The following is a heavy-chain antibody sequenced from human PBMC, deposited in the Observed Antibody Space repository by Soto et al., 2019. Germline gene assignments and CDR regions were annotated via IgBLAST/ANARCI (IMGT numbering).Heavy chain of an antibody. CDR2: IIPIFGTA. J-gene: IGHJ5*02. Sequence: QVQLVQSGAEVKKPGSSVKVSCKASGGTFSSYAISWVRQAPGQGLEWMGGIIPIFGTANYAQKFQGRVTIPADESTSTAYLELSSLISDDTAVYYCARGTTTIFSLGNWFYPSGQGPLVTVSS. V-gene: IGHV1-69*01. D-gene: IGHD3-3*01. CDR3: ARGTTTIFSLGNWFYP. CDR1: GGTFSSYA.